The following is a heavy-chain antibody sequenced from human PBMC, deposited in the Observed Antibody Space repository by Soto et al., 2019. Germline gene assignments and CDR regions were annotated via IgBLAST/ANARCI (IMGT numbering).Heavy chain of an antibody. CDR2: ISSSSSTI. V-gene: IGHV3-48*02. J-gene: IGHJ6*02. Sequence: PGGSLRLSCAASGFTFSSYSMNWVRQAPGKGLEWVSYISSSSSTIHYADSVKGRFTISRDNAKNSLYLQMNSLRDEDTAVYYCARSQGYCSGGSCYLSYYYYYGMDVWGQGTTVTVSS. D-gene: IGHD2-15*01. CDR1: GFTFSSYS. CDR3: ARSQGYCSGGSCYLSYYYYYGMDV.